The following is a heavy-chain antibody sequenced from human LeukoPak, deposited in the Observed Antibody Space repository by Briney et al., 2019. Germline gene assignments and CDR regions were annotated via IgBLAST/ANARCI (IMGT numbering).Heavy chain of an antibody. J-gene: IGHJ6*03. CDR3: ARDPYYYYMDV. CDR1: GFTFSSYE. CDR2: ISSSGSTI. Sequence: GGSLRLSCAASGFTFSSYEMIWVRQAPGKGLEWVSYISSSGSTIYYADSVKGRFTISRDNAKNSLYLQMNSLRAEDTAVYYCARDPYYYYMDVWGKGTTVTVSS. V-gene: IGHV3-48*03.